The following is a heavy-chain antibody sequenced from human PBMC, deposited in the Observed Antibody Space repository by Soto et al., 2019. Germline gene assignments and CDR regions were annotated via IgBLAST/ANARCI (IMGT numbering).Heavy chain of an antibody. CDR1: GGSFSGYY. Sequence: PETLSLTCAVYGGSFSGYYWSWIRQPPGKGLEWIGEINHSGSTNYNPSLKSRVTISVDTSKNQFSLKLSSVTAADTAVYYCARALHRSSSSFFDSYYYYGMDVWGQGTTVTVSS. J-gene: IGHJ6*02. D-gene: IGHD6-6*01. V-gene: IGHV4-34*01. CDR3: ARALHRSSSSFFDSYYYYGMDV. CDR2: INHSGST.